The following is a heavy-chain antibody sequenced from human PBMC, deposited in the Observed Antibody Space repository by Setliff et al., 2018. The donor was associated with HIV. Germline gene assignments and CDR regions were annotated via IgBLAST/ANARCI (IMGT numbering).Heavy chain of an antibody. J-gene: IGHJ4*02. CDR1: GYSFTDYY. D-gene: IGHD3-22*01. Sequence: ASVKVSCKASGYSFTDYYIHWVRQAPGQGLEWMGWINPKSDGTNYAQKFQGWITMTRDTSISTAFMELSRLRSDDTAVYYCARGMDYYDTSGYYQYYFDYWGQGTLVTVSS. CDR3: ARGMDYYDTSGYYQYYFDY. CDR2: INPKSDGT. V-gene: IGHV1-2*04.